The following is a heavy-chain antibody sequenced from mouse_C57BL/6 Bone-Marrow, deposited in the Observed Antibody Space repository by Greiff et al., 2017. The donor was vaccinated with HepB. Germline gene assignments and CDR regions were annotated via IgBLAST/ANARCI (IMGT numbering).Heavy chain of an antibody. Sequence: QVHVKQSGAELVKPGASVKLSCKASGYTFTEYTIHWVKQRSGQGLEWIGWFYPGSGSIKYNEKFKDKATLTADKSSSTVYMELSRLTSEDSAVYFCARHGHDGYDGDYFDYWGQGTTLTVSS. CDR3: ARHGHDGYDGDYFDY. D-gene: IGHD2-2*01. J-gene: IGHJ2*01. CDR1: GYTFTEYT. CDR2: FYPGSGSI. V-gene: IGHV1-62-2*01.